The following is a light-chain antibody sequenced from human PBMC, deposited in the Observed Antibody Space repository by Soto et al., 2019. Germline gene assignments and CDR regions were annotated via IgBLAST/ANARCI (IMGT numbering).Light chain of an antibody. CDR2: ESY. CDR3: SSYTSSSTLWV. CDR1: SSDIGSFNL. V-gene: IGLV2-14*02. J-gene: IGLJ3*02. Sequence: QSVLTQPASLSGSPGQSITISCTGTSSDIGSFNLVSWYQQFPGEVPKLIIYESYKRPSGISNRFSGSKSGNTASLTISGLQAEDEADYYCSSYTSSSTLWVFGGGTKLTVL.